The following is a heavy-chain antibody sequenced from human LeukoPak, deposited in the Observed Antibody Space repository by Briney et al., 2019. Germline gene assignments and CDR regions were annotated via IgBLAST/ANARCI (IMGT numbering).Heavy chain of an antibody. CDR3: ACTITMVRGPTSLQLVRGWFDP. V-gene: IGHV4-59*12. CDR2: IYYSGST. Sequence: PSETLSLTCTVSGDPISSYYWSWIRQPPGKGLEWIGYIYYSGSTNYNPSLKSRVTISVDTSKNQFSLKLSSVTAADTAVYYCACTITMVRGPTSLQLVRGWFDPWGQGTLVTVSS. CDR1: GDPISSYY. D-gene: IGHD3-10*01. J-gene: IGHJ5*02.